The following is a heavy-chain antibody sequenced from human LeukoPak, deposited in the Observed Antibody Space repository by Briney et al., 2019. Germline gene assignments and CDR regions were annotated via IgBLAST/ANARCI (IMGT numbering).Heavy chain of an antibody. V-gene: IGHV3-23*01. J-gene: IGHJ4*02. CDR3: AKDGSGWYTYYFDY. D-gene: IGHD6-19*01. CDR2: ISGSGGST. CDR1: GFTFSSYA. Sequence: GGSLRLSCAASGFTFSSYAMSWVRQAPGKGLEWVSVISGSGGSTSYADSVKGRFTISRDNSKNTLYLQMNSLRAEDTAVYYCAKDGSGWYTYYFDYWGQGTLVTVSS.